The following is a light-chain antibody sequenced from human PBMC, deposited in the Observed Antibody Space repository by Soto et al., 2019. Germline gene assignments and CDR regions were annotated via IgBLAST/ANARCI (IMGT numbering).Light chain of an antibody. Sequence: DIQMTQSPSSLSASVGDRVTITCRASQSISSYLNWYQQKPGKAPKLLIYAASSLQSGVPSRFSGSGSGTDFTLTXSXXXXXXFATYYCQQRAFGGGTKVXIK. J-gene: IGKJ4*01. CDR3: QQRA. CDR2: AAS. V-gene: IGKV1-39*01. CDR1: QSISSY.